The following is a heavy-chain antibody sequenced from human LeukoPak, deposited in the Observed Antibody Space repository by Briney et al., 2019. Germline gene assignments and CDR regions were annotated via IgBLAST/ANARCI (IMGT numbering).Heavy chain of an antibody. J-gene: IGHJ4*02. D-gene: IGHD5-24*01. CDR1: GFTFSSYG. V-gene: IGHV3-30*18. CDR2: MSYDGSHK. Sequence: GGSLRLSCAASGFTFSSYGIHWVRQAPGKGLEWVAVMSYDGSHKYYADSVKGRFTISRDNSKNTLYLQMNSLRAEDTAVYYCAKDRWSGRDGYNYDYWGQGTLVTVSS. CDR3: AKDRWSGRDGYNYDY.